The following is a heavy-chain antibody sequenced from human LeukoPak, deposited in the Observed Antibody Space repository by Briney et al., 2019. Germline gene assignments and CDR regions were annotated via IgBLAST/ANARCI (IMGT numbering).Heavy chain of an antibody. CDR2: IESGSSV. V-gene: IGHV3-66*02. CDR3: TRGRPREDTWFDP. CDR1: GFTVSVNS. D-gene: IGHD1-26*01. J-gene: IGHJ5*02. Sequence: GGSLRLSCAASGFTVSVNSLSWVRQAPGKGLEWVSVIESGSSVSYADSVKGRFTISRDNSKNTVFLQMNSLRPEDTSIYYCTRGRPREDTWFDPWGQGTLVTVSS.